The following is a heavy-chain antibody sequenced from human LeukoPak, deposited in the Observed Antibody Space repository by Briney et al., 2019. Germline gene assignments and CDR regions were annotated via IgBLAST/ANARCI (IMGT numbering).Heavy chain of an antibody. CDR3: ASGRGSYSPDY. J-gene: IGHJ4*02. Sequence: GGSLRLSCAASGFSFSDHEMNWVRQAPGKGLEWVSYLSSSGNAYYADSVKGRFTISGDNSKNSLYLQMTSLRADDTAVYYCASGRGSYSPDYWGQGTLVTVSS. V-gene: IGHV3-48*03. CDR2: LSSSGNA. CDR1: GFSFSDHE. D-gene: IGHD1-26*01.